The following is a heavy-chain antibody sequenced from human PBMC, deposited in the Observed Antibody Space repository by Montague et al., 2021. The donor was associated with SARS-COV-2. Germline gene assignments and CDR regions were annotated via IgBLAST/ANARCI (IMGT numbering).Heavy chain of an antibody. Sequence: SENLSLTCTVSGGSISSSSYYWGWIRQPPGKGLEWIGGIYYSGSTYYNPSLKSRVTISVDTSKNQFSLKLSSVTAADTAVYYCARQPVLRYFDWLSAAYGMDVWGQGTTVTVSS. CDR3: ARQPVLRYFDWLSAAYGMDV. V-gene: IGHV4-39*01. CDR1: GGSISSSSYY. D-gene: IGHD3-9*01. CDR2: IYYSGST. J-gene: IGHJ6*02.